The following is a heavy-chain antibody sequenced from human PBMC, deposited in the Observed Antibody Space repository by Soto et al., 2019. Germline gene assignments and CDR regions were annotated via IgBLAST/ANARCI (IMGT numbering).Heavy chain of an antibody. D-gene: IGHD6-13*01. J-gene: IGHJ4*02. V-gene: IGHV5-51*01. Sequence: PGESLKISCKGSGYRFNTYWIAWVRQMPGKGLEWMGIIHPSDSDTRFSPSFQGQVNMSVDKSISTAYLQWSGLKASDTAMYYCARKEHSSSCHDFWGQGTLVTVSS. CDR1: GYRFNTYW. CDR2: IHPSDSDT. CDR3: ARKEHSSSCHDF.